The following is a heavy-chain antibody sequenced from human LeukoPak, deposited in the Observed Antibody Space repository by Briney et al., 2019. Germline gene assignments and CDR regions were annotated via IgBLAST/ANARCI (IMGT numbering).Heavy chain of an antibody. CDR1: GFTFSSYA. Sequence: GGPLRLSCAASGFTFSSYAMSWVRQAPGKGLEWVSAISGSGGSTYYADSVKGRFTISRDNSKNTLYLQMNSLRAEDTAVYYCAKVRWLRDLSENWFDPWGQGTLVTVSP. CDR2: ISGSGGST. V-gene: IGHV3-23*01. CDR3: AKVRWLRDLSENWFDP. J-gene: IGHJ5*02. D-gene: IGHD5-12*01.